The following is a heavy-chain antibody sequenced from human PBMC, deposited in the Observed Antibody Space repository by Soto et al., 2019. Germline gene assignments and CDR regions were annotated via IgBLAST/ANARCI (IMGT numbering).Heavy chain of an antibody. CDR2: IYYSGST. J-gene: IGHJ5*02. Sequence: QLQLQESGPGLVKPSETLSLTCTVSGGSISSSSYYWGWIRQPPGKGLEWLRSIYYSGSTYYNPSLKSRVTIAVDTSKNQFSLKLSSVTAADTAVYYCARRKGYSSSWSLYNWFDPWGQGTLVTVSS. D-gene: IGHD6-13*01. V-gene: IGHV4-39*01. CDR1: GGSISSSSYY. CDR3: ARRKGYSSSWSLYNWFDP.